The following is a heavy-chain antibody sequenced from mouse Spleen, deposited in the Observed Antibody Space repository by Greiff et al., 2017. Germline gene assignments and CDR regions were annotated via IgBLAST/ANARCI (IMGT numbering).Heavy chain of an antibody. V-gene: IGHV1-69*01. J-gene: IGHJ3*01. CDR3: ARSYYYDGSLFAY. D-gene: IGHD1-1*01. CDR1: GYTFTSYW. Sequence: QVQLKQPGAELVMPGASVKLSCKASGYTFTSYWMHWVKQRPGQGLEWIGEIDPSDSYTNYNQKFKGKATLTVDKSSSTAYMQLSSLTSEDSAVYYCARSYYYDGSLFAYWGQGTLVTVSA. CDR2: IDPSDSYT.